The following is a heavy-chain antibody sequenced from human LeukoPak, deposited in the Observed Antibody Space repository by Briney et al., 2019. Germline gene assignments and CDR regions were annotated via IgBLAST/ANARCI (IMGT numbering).Heavy chain of an antibody. V-gene: IGHV3-15*07. J-gene: IGHJ4*02. CDR1: GFTFSNAW. D-gene: IGHD3-22*01. CDR3: TTDYYDSSGYVF. Sequence: GGSLRLSCAASGFTFSNAWMNWVRQAPGKGLEWDGRIKTKTAGGTIDYAAPVKGRFTISRDDSKNMLYLQMNSLKTEDTAVYFCTTDYYDSSGYVFWGQGTLVTVSS. CDR2: IKTKTAGGTI.